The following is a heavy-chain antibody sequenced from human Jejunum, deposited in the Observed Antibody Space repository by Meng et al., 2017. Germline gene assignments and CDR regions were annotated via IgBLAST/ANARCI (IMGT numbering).Heavy chain of an antibody. Sequence: VHLGEAGGGLVQPGESLRLSCTGSGFSFGGYAMIWVRQAAGKGLEWVSSIGTGGDTYYAVSVQGRFTISRDDSKNMMFLQMNSLTAEDTATYYCAKAGNIGTARYYEDWGQGTLVTVSS. V-gene: IGHV3-23*04. D-gene: IGHD3-16*01. CDR3: AKAGNIGTARYYED. CDR1: GFSFGGYA. CDR2: IGTGGDT. J-gene: IGHJ4*02.